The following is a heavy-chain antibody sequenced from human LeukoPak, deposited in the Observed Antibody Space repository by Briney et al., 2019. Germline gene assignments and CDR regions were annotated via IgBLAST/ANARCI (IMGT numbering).Heavy chain of an antibody. CDR1: GGSISSSSYY. CDR3: ARGTGTYSGSYYGSDL. D-gene: IGHD1-26*01. CDR2: IYYSGST. V-gene: IGHV4-39*07. Sequence: PSETLSLTCTVSGGSISSSSYYWGWIRQPPGKGLEWIGSIYYSGSTYYNPSLKSRVTISVDTSKNQFSLKLSSVTAADTAVYYCARGTGTYSGSYYGSDLWGQGTLVTVSS. J-gene: IGHJ4*02.